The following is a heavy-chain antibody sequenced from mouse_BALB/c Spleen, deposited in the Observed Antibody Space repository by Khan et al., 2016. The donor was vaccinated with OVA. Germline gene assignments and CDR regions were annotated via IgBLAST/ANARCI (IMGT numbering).Heavy chain of an antibody. V-gene: IGHV3-2*02. Sequence: EVQLVETGPGLVKPSQSLSLTCIVTGYSITSEYAWNWIRQFPGNKLEWMGYITYSGHTRFNPSLKSRTSITRDTSKNQFFLQLNSVNTEDTATYYCARKDYYDYDPFPYWGQGTLVTVSA. CDR1: GYSITSEYA. CDR2: ITYSGHT. CDR3: ARKDYYDYDPFPY. J-gene: IGHJ3*01. D-gene: IGHD2-4*01.